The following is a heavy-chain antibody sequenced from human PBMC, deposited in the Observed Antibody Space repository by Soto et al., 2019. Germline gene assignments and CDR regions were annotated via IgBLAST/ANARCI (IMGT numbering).Heavy chain of an antibody. CDR2: ISSSSSYT. CDR3: ARDRLRGYCSGGSCRRESDY. Sequence: PGGSLRLSCAASGFTFSDYYMSWIRQAPGKGLEWVSYISSSSSYTNYADSVKGRFTISRDNAKNSLYLQMNSLRAEDTAVYYCARDRLRGYCSGGSCRRESDYWGQGTLVTVSS. CDR1: GFTFSDYY. J-gene: IGHJ4*02. V-gene: IGHV3-11*05. D-gene: IGHD2-15*01.